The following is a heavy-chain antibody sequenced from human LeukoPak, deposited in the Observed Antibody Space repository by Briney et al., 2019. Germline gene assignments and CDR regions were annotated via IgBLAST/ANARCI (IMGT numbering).Heavy chain of an antibody. CDR2: VSGDGNRS. CDR3: ARTYCGGDCYGYFQH. J-gene: IGHJ1*01. Sequence: GGSLRLSCAASGFTFSVYWIYWVRQAPGKGLVWVSRVSGDGNRSTYADSVKGRFTISRDNAKNTVYLQMNSLRDEDTAVYYCARTYCGGDCYGYFQHWGQGTLVTVSS. V-gene: IGHV3-74*01. D-gene: IGHD2-21*02. CDR1: GFTFSVYW.